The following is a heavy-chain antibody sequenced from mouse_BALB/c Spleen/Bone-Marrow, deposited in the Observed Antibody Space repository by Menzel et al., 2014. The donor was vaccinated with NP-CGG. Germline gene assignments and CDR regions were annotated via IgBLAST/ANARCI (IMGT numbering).Heavy chain of an antibody. Sequence: LVESGGGLVKSGGSLKLSCAASGFGFNSYGMSWVRQTPEKRLEWVATISGGGSYTFYPDSVKGRFTISRDNAKNNLYLQLSSLRSEDTALYYCARHAYYDQTEVSFVYWGQGTLVTVSA. CDR2: ISGGGSYT. CDR3: ARHAYYDQTEVSFVY. V-gene: IGHV5-9-2*01. J-gene: IGHJ3*01. D-gene: IGHD2-4*01. CDR1: GFGFNSYG.